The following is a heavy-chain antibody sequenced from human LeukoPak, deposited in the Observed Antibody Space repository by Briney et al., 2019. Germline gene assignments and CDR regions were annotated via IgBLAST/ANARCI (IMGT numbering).Heavy chain of an antibody. CDR2: ISSSGSTI. J-gene: IGHJ4*02. V-gene: IGHV3-48*03. D-gene: IGHD3-9*01. Sequence: TGRSLRLSCAASGFSFSSNAMSWVRQAPGKGLEWVSYISSSGSTIYYADSVKGRFTIFRDNAKNSLYLQMNSLRVDDTAVYYCARPDWRWGQGILVTVSS. CDR3: ARPDWR. CDR1: GFSFSSNA.